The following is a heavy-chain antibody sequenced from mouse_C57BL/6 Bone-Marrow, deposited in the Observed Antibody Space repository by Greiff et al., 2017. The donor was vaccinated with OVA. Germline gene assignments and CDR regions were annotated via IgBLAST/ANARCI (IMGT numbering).Heavy chain of an antibody. CDR3: TVYYGSSYWYFDV. D-gene: IGHD1-1*01. CDR2: LDPEDGDT. J-gene: IGHJ1*03. CDR1: GFNINDYY. Sequence: EVQLQESGAELVRPGASVKLSCTASGFNINDYYMHWVKQRPEQGLEWIGRLDPEDGDTEYAPKFQGKATMTADTSSNTAYLQLSSLTSEDTAVYYCTVYYGSSYWYFDVWGTGTTVTVSS. V-gene: IGHV14-1*01.